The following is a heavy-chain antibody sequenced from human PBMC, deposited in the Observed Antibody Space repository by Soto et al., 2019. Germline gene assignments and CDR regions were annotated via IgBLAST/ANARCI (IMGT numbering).Heavy chain of an antibody. CDR1: GGSFSGYY. V-gene: IGHV4-34*01. CDR2: INHSGGT. Sequence: PSETLSLTCAVYGGSFSGYYWSWIRQPPGKGLEWIGEINHSGGTNYNPSLKSRVTISVDTSKNQFSLNLNSVTAADTAVYYCARGRWELRFDYWGQGTLVTVSS. D-gene: IGHD1-26*01. CDR3: ARGRWELRFDY. J-gene: IGHJ4*02.